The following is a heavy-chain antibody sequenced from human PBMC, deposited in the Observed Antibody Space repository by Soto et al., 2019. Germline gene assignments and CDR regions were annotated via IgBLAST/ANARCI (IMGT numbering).Heavy chain of an antibody. J-gene: IGHJ6*02. CDR3: VRNGYYCLDI. V-gene: IGHV4-4*02. Sequence: QIQLQESGPGLVKSSGTLSLTCTVSGDSITNSDWWSWVRQSPGKGLEWIGAIHHSGATNYNPSLKSRVTISVDKSTNHLSLKVSSVTAADTAVYYCVRNGYYCLDIWGRGTTVTVSS. CDR2: IHHSGAT. CDR1: GDSITNSDW.